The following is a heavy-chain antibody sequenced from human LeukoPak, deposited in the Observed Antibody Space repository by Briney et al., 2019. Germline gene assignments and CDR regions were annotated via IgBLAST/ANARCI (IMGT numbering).Heavy chain of an antibody. Sequence: PGGSLTLSCAASGFTFSSYEMNWVRQTSGKGLEWFSYISSSGSSIYYADSVKGRFTISRDNAKNSLYLQMNSLRAEDTAVYYCARIRGGNEGSGSFFDYWGQGTLVTVSS. CDR2: ISSSGSSI. J-gene: IGHJ4*02. V-gene: IGHV3-48*03. CDR1: GFTFSSYE. CDR3: ARIRGGNEGSGSFFDY. D-gene: IGHD3-10*01.